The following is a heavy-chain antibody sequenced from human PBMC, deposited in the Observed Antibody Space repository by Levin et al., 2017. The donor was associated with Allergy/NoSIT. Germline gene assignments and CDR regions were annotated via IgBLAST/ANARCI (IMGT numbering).Heavy chain of an antibody. V-gene: IGHV4-34*01. J-gene: IGHJ4*02. CDR3: ASRSLYYYDSSGSIQAY. CDR2: INHSGST. D-gene: IGHD3-22*01. Sequence: SQTLSLTCAVYGGSFSGYYWSWIRQPPGKGLEWIGEINHSGSTNYNPSLKSRVTISVDTSKNQFSLKLSSVTAADTAVYYCASRSLYYYDSSGSIQAYWGQGTLVTVSS. CDR1: GGSFSGYY.